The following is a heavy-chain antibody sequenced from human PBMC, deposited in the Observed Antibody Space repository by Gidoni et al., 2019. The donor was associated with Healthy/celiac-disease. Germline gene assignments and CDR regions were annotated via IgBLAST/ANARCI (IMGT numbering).Heavy chain of an antibody. V-gene: IGHV3-11*01. CDR3: ARGTGARINYYYYYGMDV. CDR1: GFTFSDYY. CDR2: ISSSGSTI. J-gene: IGHJ6*02. D-gene: IGHD4-17*01. Sequence: QVQLVESGGGLVKPGGSLRPACAASGFTFSDYYRGWIRQAPGKGLEWVSYISSSGSTIDYADSVKGRFTISRDNAKNSLYLQMNRLRAEDTAVYYCARGTGARINYYYYYGMDVWGQGTTVTVSS.